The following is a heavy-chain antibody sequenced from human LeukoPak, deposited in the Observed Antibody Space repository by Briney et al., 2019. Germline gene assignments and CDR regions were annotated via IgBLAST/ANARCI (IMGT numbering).Heavy chain of an antibody. Sequence: PGGSLRLSCAASGFTYSSYWMSWVRPAPWKGLEWVANIKQDGSEKYYVDSVKGRFTISRDNAKNSLYLQMNSLRAEDTAVYYCAELGITMIGGVWGKGTTVTISS. V-gene: IGHV3-7*01. D-gene: IGHD3-10*02. CDR3: AELGITMIGGV. CDR2: IKQDGSEK. J-gene: IGHJ6*04. CDR1: GFTYSSYW.